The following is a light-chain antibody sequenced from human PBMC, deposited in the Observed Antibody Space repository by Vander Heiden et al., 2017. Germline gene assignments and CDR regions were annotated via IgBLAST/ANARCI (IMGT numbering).Light chain of an antibody. Sequence: EIVMTQSPSTLSVSPGERVTLSCRASQSVSSNLDWYQQKPGQAPRLLIYGASNRDTGIPARFSGSGSGTEFTLTVSSLQSEDSAVYYCQHYNNRPRTFGQGTKVEIK. CDR1: QSVSSN. CDR2: GAS. V-gene: IGKV3-15*01. J-gene: IGKJ1*01. CDR3: QHYNNRPRT.